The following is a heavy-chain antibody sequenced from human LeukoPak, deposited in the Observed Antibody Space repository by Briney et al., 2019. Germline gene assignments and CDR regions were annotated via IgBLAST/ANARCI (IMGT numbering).Heavy chain of an antibody. J-gene: IGHJ2*01. CDR3: ARVTQQLVRLRSYWYFDL. CDR2: IYYSGST. CDR1: AGSISSHY. V-gene: IGHV4-59*11. Sequence: SGTLSLTCTVSAGSISSHYWSWIRQPPGKGLEWIVYIYYSGSTNYNPSLKSRVTISVDTSKNQFSLKLSSVTAADTAVYYCARVTQQLVRLRSYWYFDLWGRGTLVTVSS. D-gene: IGHD6-13*01.